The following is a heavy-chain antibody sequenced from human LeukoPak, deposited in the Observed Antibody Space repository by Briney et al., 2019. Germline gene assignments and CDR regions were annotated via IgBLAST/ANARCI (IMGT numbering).Heavy chain of an antibody. Sequence: KPSETLSLTCTVSGVSISSGGYYWSWIRQHPGKVLEWIGYIYYSGSTYYNPYLKSRVTISVDTSKNQFSLKLSSVTAADTAVYYCASSVSTSPTLRYFDWLLYPYFDYWGQGTLVTVSS. V-gene: IGHV4-31*03. CDR2: IYYSGST. CDR3: ASSVSTSPTLRYFDWLLYPYFDY. CDR1: GVSISSGGYY. J-gene: IGHJ4*02. D-gene: IGHD3-9*01.